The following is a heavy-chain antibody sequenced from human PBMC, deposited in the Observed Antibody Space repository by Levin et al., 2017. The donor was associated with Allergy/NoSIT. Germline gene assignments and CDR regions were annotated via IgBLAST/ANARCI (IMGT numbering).Heavy chain of an antibody. CDR3: ARDQAGDTAMVPFDY. CDR1: GYTFTGYY. V-gene: IGHV1-2*02. D-gene: IGHD5-18*01. J-gene: IGHJ4*02. CDR2: INPNSGGT. Sequence: ASVKVSCKASGYTFTGYYMHWVRQAPGQGLEWMGWINPNSGGTNYAQKFQGRVTMTRDTSISTAYMELSRLRSDDTAVYYCARDQAGDTAMVPFDYWGQGTLVTVSS.